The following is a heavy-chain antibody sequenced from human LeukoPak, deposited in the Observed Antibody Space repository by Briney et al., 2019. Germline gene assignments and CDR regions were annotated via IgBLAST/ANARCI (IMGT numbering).Heavy chain of an antibody. J-gene: IGHJ6*02. V-gene: IGHV3-53*01. CDR2: IYSGGST. CDR3: VKDRPCDTCMPMDA. D-gene: IGHD2-8*01. Sequence: GGFLRLSCAASGFTVSFNYMSWVRQAPGKGLEWISVIYSGGSTYYADSVKGRFTISRDDSKNTLYLQMNSLRAEDTAIYYCVKDRPCDTCMPMDAWGQGTTVTVSS. CDR1: GFTVSFNY.